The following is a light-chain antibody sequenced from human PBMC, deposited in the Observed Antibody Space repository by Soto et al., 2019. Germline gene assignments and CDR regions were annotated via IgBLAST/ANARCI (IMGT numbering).Light chain of an antibody. CDR2: DAS. J-gene: IGKJ2*01. CDR1: QSVSSY. CDR3: QQRSNWYT. Sequence: EIVLTQSPATLSLSPGERATLSCRASQSVSSYLAWYQQKPGLAPRLLIYDASNRATGIPARFSGSGSGTDFTLTISSLEPEDFAVYYCQQRSNWYTFGQGTKLEIK. V-gene: IGKV3-11*01.